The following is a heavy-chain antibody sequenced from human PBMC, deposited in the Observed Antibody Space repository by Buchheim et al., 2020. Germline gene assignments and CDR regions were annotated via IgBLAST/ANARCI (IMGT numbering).Heavy chain of an antibody. CDR2: IKEDGSEK. V-gene: IGHV3-7*01. CDR1: GLTISSSW. CDR3: ARDEY. Sequence: EVQLVESGGGSVQPGGSLRLSCAVSGLTISSSWMSWVRQAPGKGLEWVANIKEDGSEKYYVDSVKGRFTISRDNAKNSLYTQMNSLRAEDTAVYYCARDEYWGQGTL. J-gene: IGHJ4*02.